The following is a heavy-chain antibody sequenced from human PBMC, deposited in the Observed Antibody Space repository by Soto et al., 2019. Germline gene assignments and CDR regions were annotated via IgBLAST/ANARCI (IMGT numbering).Heavy chain of an antibody. D-gene: IGHD2-8*01. Sequence: RQAQGKGLEWVSAISGSGGSPSYADPVQGRFTISRDNPKKTLYLQMNSLRAEDTAVYYCAKARCTTSNCYVPDYWGQGTLVTVSS. J-gene: IGHJ4*02. CDR2: ISGSGGSP. V-gene: IGHV3-23*01. CDR3: AKARCTTSNCYVPDY.